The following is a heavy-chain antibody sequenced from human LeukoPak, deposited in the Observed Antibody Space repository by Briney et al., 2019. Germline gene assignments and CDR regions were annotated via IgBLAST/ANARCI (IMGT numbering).Heavy chain of an antibody. CDR3: TRVPSGRSGFDV. V-gene: IGHV3-74*03. D-gene: IGHD1-26*01. CDR1: GFTVSSKW. J-gene: IGHJ3*01. Sequence: GGSLRLSCEASGFTVSSKWLHWVRQAPGKGLAWDSRIRGDVSSATYAASVKGRFSVSTDSAKNTVHLQMNSLRVEDTGVYYCTRVPSGRSGFDVWGQGTVVTVSS. CDR2: IRGDVSSA.